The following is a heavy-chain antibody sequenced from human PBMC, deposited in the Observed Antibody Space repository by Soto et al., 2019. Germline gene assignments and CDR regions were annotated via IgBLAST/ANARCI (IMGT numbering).Heavy chain of an antibody. CDR3: ARVFAATMTPATALDV. Sequence: VKLSCKASGYTFPSDSIHLVREARKQRHEWMAWINAGTCTTKYSQKFPGRFTITRDTSASTAYMELSSLRSEDTAVYYCARVFAATMTPATALDVWGQGSLVTVSS. CDR1: GYTFPSDS. CDR2: INAGTCTT. V-gene: IGHV1-3*01. D-gene: IGHD5-12*01. J-gene: IGHJ4*02.